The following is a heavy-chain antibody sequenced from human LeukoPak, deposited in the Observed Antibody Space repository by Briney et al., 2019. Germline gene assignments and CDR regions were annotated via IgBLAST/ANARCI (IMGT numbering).Heavy chain of an antibody. CDR3: ARGSSNSWRSWFDP. V-gene: IGHV4-34*01. D-gene: IGHD6-13*01. CDR2: INHSGST. J-gene: IGHJ5*02. CDR1: GGSFSGYY. Sequence: KPSETLSLTCAVYGGSFSGYYWSWIRQPRGKGLEWIGEINHSGSTNYNPSLKSRVTISVDTSKNQFSLKLSSVTAADTAVYYCARGSSNSWRSWFDPWGQGTLVTVSS.